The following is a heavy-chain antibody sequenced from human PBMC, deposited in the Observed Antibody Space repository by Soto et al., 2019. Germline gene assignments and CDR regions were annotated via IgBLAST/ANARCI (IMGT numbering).Heavy chain of an antibody. CDR2: INASNGNT. V-gene: IGHV1-3*05. Sequence: QVQLVQSGAEEKKPGASVKVSCKASGYTFTSYAMHWVRQAPGQRLEWMGWINASNGNTKSPQKFQGRVTITRDTSASTAYMELSSLRSEDTAVYYCARSIVVVTALDYWGQGTLVTVSS. CDR1: GYTFTSYA. D-gene: IGHD2-21*02. CDR3: ARSIVVVTALDY. J-gene: IGHJ4*02.